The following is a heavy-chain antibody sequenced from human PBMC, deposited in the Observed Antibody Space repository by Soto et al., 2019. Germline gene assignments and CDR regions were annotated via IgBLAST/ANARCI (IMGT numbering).Heavy chain of an antibody. CDR1: GYTFTSYG. D-gene: IGHD6-19*01. Sequence: ASVKVSCKASGYTFTSYGISWVRQAPGQGPEWMGWISTYNGDTNYAQNLQGRVTMTTDTSTSTAYMELRGLRSDDTAGYYCAGTVAGYMDFWGQGTLVTVSS. J-gene: IGHJ4*01. V-gene: IGHV1-18*01. CDR3: AGTVAGYMDF. CDR2: ISTYNGDT.